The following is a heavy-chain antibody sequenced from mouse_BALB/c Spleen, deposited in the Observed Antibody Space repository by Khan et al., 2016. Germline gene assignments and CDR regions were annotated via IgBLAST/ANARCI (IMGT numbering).Heavy chain of an antibody. CDR2: ISYSGST. D-gene: IGHD1-2*01. J-gene: IGHJ2*01. CDR3: ARTARIKY. Sequence: EVQLQESGPGLVKPSQSLSLTCTVTGYSITSGYGWNWIRQFPGNKLEWMGYISYSGSTNYNPSLKSRISITRATPKNQFFLQLNSVTTEDTATYYCARTARIKYWGQGTTLTVSS. V-gene: IGHV3-2*02. CDR1: GYSITSGYG.